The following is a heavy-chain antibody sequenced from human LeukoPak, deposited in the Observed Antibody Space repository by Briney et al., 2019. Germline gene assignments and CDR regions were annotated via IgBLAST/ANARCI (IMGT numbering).Heavy chain of an antibody. CDR2: INPNSGGT. V-gene: IGHV1-2*02. J-gene: IGHJ5*02. Sequence: ASVKVSCKASGYTFTGYYMHWVRQATGQGLEWMGWINPNSGGTNYAQKFQGRVTMTRDTSISTAYMELSRLRSDDTAVYYCAREDPTCSSTSCYTRWFDPWGQGTLVTVSS. CDR1: GYTFTGYY. CDR3: AREDPTCSSTSCYTRWFDP. D-gene: IGHD2-2*02.